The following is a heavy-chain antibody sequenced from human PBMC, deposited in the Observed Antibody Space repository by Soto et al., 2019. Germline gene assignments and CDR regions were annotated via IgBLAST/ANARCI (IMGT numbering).Heavy chain of an antibody. CDR1: GYTFTSYY. J-gene: IGHJ6*02. Sequence: ASVKVSCKASGYTFTSYYMHWVRQAPGQGLEWMGIINPSGGSTSYAQKFQGRVTMTRDTSTSTVYMELSSLRSEDTAVYYCVRGQVFSGAPYYYGMDVWGQGTTVTV. D-gene: IGHD3-10*01. CDR3: VRGQVFSGAPYYYGMDV. V-gene: IGHV1-46*01. CDR2: INPSGGST.